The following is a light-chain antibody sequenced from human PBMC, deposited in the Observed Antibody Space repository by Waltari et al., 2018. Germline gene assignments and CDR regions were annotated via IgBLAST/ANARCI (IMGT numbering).Light chain of an antibody. CDR1: HGIGSN. CDR2: GAS. J-gene: IGKJ1*01. V-gene: IGKV1-39*01. CDR3: QQSYSSPRT. Sequence: DVQMTPSPSPLAVAVGARVTLTCRGSHGIGSNLRWYQHKPGKAPNLLIYGASSMQSGVPSRFSASGSGTYFTLTISRLQPEDFAIYYCQQSYSSPRTFGPGTKVEVK.